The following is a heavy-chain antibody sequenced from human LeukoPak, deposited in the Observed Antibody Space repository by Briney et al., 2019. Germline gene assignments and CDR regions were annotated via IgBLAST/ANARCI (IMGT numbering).Heavy chain of an antibody. CDR1: GFSLSTSGVG. V-gene: IGHV2-5*01. J-gene: IGHJ3*02. Sequence: SAPTLANPTQTLTLTCTFSGFSLSTSGVGVGWIRQPPGKALEWLALMYWTDDKRYSPSPKSTLTITKNTSKTQVVLTMTNMDPVDAATYYCAHRRVGATIDAFDIWGQGTMVTVSS. CDR2: MYWTDDK. D-gene: IGHD1-26*01. CDR3: AHRRVGATIDAFDI.